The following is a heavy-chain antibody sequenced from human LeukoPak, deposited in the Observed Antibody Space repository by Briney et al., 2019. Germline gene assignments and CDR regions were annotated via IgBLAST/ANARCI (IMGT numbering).Heavy chain of an antibody. Sequence: GGSLRLSCAASGFTFSSYGMHWVRQAPGKGLEWVAVISYDGSNKYYADSVKGRFTISRDNSKNTLYLQMNSLRAEDTAVYYCAKDGRNEGGHEFDYWGQGTLVTVSS. CDR1: GFTFSSYG. CDR2: ISYDGSNK. J-gene: IGHJ4*02. D-gene: IGHD1-1*01. CDR3: AKDGRNEGGHEFDY. V-gene: IGHV3-30*18.